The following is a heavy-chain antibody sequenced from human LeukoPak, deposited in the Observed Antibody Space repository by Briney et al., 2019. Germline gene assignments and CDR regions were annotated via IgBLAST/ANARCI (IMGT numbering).Heavy chain of an antibody. J-gene: IGHJ3*02. CDR3: ASGGYDFWSGYFPHDAFDI. Sequence: SETLSLTCTVSGGSISSSSYYWGWIRQPPGKGLEWIGSIYYSGSTYYNPSLKSRVTISVDTSRNQFSLKLSSVTAADTAVYYCASGGYDFWSGYFPHDAFDIWGQGTMVTVSS. V-gene: IGHV4-39*01. D-gene: IGHD3-3*01. CDR1: GGSISSSSYY. CDR2: IYYSGST.